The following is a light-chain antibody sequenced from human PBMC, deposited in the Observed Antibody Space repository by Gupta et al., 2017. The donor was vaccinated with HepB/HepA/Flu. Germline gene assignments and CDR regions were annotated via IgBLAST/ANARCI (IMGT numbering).Light chain of an antibody. Sequence: DIQMTQSPSSLSASVGDRVIITCRASQSISTYLNWYQQKPGKAPKVLIYAASSIKSGVPSRFSGSGSGTDFTLTITKLQPEDFATYYCQQRDSPPFTFGRGTKVDIE. J-gene: IGKJ4*01. CDR3: QQRDSPPFT. CDR2: AAS. V-gene: IGKV1-39*01. CDR1: QSISTY.